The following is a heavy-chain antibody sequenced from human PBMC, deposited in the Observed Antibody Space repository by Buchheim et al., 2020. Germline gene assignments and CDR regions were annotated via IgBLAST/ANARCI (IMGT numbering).Heavy chain of an antibody. J-gene: IGHJ4*02. CDR1: GGSVSNGSHY. Sequence: QVQLQESGPGLVKPSETLSLTCTVSGGSVSNGSHYWSWVRQPPGKGLEWIGYVYYNGGTNYNPSLKSRVTISIDTSKYQFSLRLSSVSAADTAAYYCARVARSSGIDYWGQGTL. CDR3: ARVARSSGIDY. CDR2: VYYNGGT. D-gene: IGHD3-22*01. V-gene: IGHV4-61*01.